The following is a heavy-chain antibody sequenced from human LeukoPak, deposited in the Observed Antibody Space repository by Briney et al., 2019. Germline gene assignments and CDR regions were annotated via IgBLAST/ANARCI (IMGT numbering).Heavy chain of an antibody. J-gene: IGHJ4*02. CDR3: AREGYCNSTSCYKPFDY. CDR1: GGSISSYY. D-gene: IGHD2-2*01. V-gene: IGHV4-59*12. Sequence: EPSETLSLTCTVSGGSISSYYWSWIRQPPGKGLEWIGYIYYSGSTNYNPSLKSRVTISVDTSKNQFSLKLSSVTAADTAVYYCAREGYCNSTSCYKPFDYWGQGTLVTVSS. CDR2: IYYSGST.